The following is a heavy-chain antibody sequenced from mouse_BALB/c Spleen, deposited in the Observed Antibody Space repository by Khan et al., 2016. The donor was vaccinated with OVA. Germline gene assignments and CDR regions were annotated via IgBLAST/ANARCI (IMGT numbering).Heavy chain of an antibody. D-gene: IGHD2-14*01. CDR3: VRGGTSYRNDGWFAY. CDR2: INPSNGYT. Sequence: QVQLKQSGAELARPGASVKMSCKASGYTFTSYTIHWIKLRPGQGLEWIGYINPSNGYTNYNQEFKDKVTLTVDKSSTTAYLQLSSLTSDDSADYNSVRGGTSYRNDGWFAYWGQGTLVTGSA. J-gene: IGHJ3*01. V-gene: IGHV1-4*01. CDR1: GYTFTSYT.